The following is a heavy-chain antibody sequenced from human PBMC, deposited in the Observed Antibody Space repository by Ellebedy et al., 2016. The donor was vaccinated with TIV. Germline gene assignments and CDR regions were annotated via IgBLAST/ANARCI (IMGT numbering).Heavy chain of an antibody. V-gene: IGHV4-61*02. J-gene: IGHJ2*01. D-gene: IGHD1-26*01. CDR2: IHIGRNT. CDR3: ARDMGSWAPFEWYFDV. Sequence: SETLSLTXAVSGVSISSDVYSWSWIRQPAGKRLEWIGRIHIGRNTEYNPSLKSRVTMSADTSKNQVSLNLTSVTAADTAVYYCARDMGSWAPFEWYFDVWGRGTLVTVAS. CDR1: GVSISSDVYS.